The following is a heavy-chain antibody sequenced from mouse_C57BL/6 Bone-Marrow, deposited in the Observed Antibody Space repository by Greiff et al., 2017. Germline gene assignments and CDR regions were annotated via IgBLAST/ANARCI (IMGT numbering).Heavy chain of an antibody. CDR1: GYTFTSYW. V-gene: IGHV1-50*01. CDR3: ARIYYYGSSYAH. Sequence: QVQLQQPGAELVKPGASVKLSCKASGYTFTSYWMQWVKQRPGQGLEWIGEIDPSDSYTNYNQKFKGKATLTVDTSSSTAYMPLSSLTSEDSAVYYCARIYYYGSSYAHWGQGTTLTVSS. CDR2: IDPSDSYT. J-gene: IGHJ2*01. D-gene: IGHD1-1*01.